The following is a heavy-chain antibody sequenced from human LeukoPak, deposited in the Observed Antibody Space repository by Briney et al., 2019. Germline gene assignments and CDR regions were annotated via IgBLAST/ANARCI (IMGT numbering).Heavy chain of an antibody. J-gene: IGHJ6*03. CDR2: IYQSETA. Sequence: SETLSLTCTVSGYSISSGYFWGWMRQPPGKGLEWIGSIYQSETADYNPSLKSRVTISVDTSKNPFSLKVNSVTAADTAVYYCARHHPTVTPYYMDVWGKGTTVTISS. D-gene: IGHD4-17*01. CDR3: ARHHPTVTPYYMDV. V-gene: IGHV4-38-2*02. CDR1: GYSISSGYF.